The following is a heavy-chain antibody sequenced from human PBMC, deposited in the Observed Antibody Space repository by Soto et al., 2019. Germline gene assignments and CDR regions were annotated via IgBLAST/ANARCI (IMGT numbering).Heavy chain of an antibody. CDR2: ISYDGSNK. J-gene: IGHJ2*01. Sequence: QVQLVESGGGVVQPGRSLRLSCAASGFTFSSYAMHWVRQAPGKGLEWVAVISYDGSNKYYADSVKGRFTISRDNSKNTLYLQMNSLRAEDTAVYYCAREEYSSGFSGIWYFDLWGRGTLVTVSS. D-gene: IGHD6-19*01. CDR1: GFTFSSYA. V-gene: IGHV3-30-3*01. CDR3: AREEYSSGFSGIWYFDL.